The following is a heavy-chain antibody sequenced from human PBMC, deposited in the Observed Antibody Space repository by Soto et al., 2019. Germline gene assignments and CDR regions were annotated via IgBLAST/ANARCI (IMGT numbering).Heavy chain of an antibody. CDR1: GGTFSSYT. D-gene: IGHD2-2*01. J-gene: IGHJ3*02. CDR3: AREYQLLGDAFDI. V-gene: IGHV1-69*02. CDR2: IIPILGIA. Sequence: QVQLVQSGAEVKKPGSSVKVSCKASGGTFSSYTISWVRQAPGQGLEWMGRIIPILGIANYAQKFQGRVTITADKSTSTAYMGLSSLRSEDTAVYYCAREYQLLGDAFDIWGQGTMVTVSS.